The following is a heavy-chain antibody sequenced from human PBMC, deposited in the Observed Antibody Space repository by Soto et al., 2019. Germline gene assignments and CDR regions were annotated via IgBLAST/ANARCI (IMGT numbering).Heavy chain of an antibody. V-gene: IGHV3-33*01. D-gene: IGHD3-3*01. CDR1: GFTFSSYG. CDR2: IWYDGSNK. Sequence: GGSLRLSCAASGFTFSSYGMHWVRQAPGKGLEWVAVIWYDGSNKYYADSVKGRFTISRDNSKNTLYLQMNSLRAEDAAVYYCARQGGITIFGVVTNFDYWGQGTLVPVSS. CDR3: ARQGGITIFGVVTNFDY. J-gene: IGHJ4*02.